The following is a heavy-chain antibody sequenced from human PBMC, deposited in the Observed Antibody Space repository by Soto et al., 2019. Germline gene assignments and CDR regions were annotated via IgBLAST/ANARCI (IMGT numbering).Heavy chain of an antibody. CDR2: IHYSGATSFFP. J-gene: IGHJ4*02. Sequence: PSETLSLTCTVPGCSMRNYFWTWIRQPPGKGLEWIGYIHYSGATSFFPSYNPSLRGRVTISEDTSKNQFSLKLLSVTTADTAVYFCAAGEASSRNLAPYYLDFWGQGTLVTVSS. CDR3: AAGEASSRNLAPYYLDF. V-gene: IGHV4-59*01. CDR1: GCSMRNYF. D-gene: IGHD6-13*01.